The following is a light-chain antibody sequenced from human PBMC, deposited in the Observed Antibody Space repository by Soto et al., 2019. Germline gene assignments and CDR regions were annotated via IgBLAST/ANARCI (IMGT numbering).Light chain of an antibody. CDR2: SNN. CDR3: AAWDDSLNGVV. V-gene: IGLV1-44*01. CDR1: FSNIGSNT. Sequence: QSVLTQSPSASGTPGQRVTISCSGSFSNIGSNTVNWYQQLPGTAPKLLIYSNNQRPSGVPDRISGTKSGTSASLAISGLQSEDVADYYCAAWDDSLNGVVFGGGTKLTVL. J-gene: IGLJ2*01.